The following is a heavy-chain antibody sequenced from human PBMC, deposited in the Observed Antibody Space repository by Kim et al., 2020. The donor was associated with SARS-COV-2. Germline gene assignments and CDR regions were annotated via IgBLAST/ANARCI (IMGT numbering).Heavy chain of an antibody. CDR2: ISSSSSTI. V-gene: IGHV3-48*01. J-gene: IGHJ4*02. CDR1: GLTFSGYS. CDR3: ARDGYNWPDS. D-gene: IGHD1-20*01. Sequence: GGSLRLSCVGSGLTFSGYSMSWVRQAPGKGLEWVSYISSSSSTIYYADSVKGRFTISRDNAKNSLYLHMNSLRVEDTAVYYCARDGYNWPDSWGQGTLVTVSS.